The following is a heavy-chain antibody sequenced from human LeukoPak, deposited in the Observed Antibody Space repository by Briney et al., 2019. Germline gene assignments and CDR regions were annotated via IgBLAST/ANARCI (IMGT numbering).Heavy chain of an antibody. CDR3: ARGNSSWYFDY. J-gene: IGHJ4*02. Sequence: PSETLSLTCTVSGGSIGTYYWSWIRQPPGKGLEWIGYIYYTGSTNSNPPLKSRVTISVDTSKNQFSLNLSSVTAADTAVYYCARGNSSWYFDYWGQGTLVTVSS. D-gene: IGHD6-13*01. V-gene: IGHV4-59*08. CDR2: IYYTGST. CDR1: GGSIGTYY.